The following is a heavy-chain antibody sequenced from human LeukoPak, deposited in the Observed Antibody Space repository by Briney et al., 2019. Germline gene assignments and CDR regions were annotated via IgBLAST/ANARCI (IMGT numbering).Heavy chain of an antibody. J-gene: IGHJ5*02. D-gene: IGHD6-13*01. V-gene: IGHV3-48*03. CDR2: ISSSGSTI. CDR1: GFTFSSYE. CDR3: ARDSGSIAAAGIDLNWFDP. Sequence: GGSLRLSCAASGFTFSSYEMHWVRQAPGKGLEWVSYISSSGSTIYYADSVKGRFTISRDNAKNSLYLQMNSLRAEDTAVYYCARDSGSIAAAGIDLNWFDPWGQGTLVTVSS.